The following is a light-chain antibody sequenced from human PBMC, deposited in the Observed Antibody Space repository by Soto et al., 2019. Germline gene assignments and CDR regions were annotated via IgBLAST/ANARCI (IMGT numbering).Light chain of an antibody. J-gene: IGKJ4*01. V-gene: IGKV3-11*01. CDR3: QQRSNCPST. CDR1: QSVSSY. CDR2: DAS. Sequence: EIVLTQSPVTLSLSPGERVTLSCRASQSVSSYLAWYQQKPGQAPRLLIYDASNRATGIPARFSGSGSGTDFTLTISSLEPEDFAVYYCQQRSNCPSTFGGGTKVEIK.